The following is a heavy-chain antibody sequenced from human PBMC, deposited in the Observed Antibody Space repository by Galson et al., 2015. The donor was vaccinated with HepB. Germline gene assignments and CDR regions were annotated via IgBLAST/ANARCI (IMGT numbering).Heavy chain of an antibody. CDR3: ARDGDSSGYYAFDY. V-gene: IGHV3-7*01. J-gene: IGHJ4*02. CDR1: GFTFSSYW. CDR2: IKQDGSEK. Sequence: SLRLSCAASGFTFSSYWMSWVRQAPGKGLEWVANIKQDGSEKYYVDSVKGRFTISRDNAKNSLYLQMDSLRAEDTAVYYCARDGDSSGYYAFDYWGQGTLVTVSS. D-gene: IGHD3-22*01.